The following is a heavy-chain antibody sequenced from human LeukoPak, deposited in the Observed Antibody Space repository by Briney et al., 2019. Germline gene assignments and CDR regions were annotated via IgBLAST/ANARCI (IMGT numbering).Heavy chain of an antibody. CDR1: GGSISSYY. Sequence: SETLSLTCNVSGGSISSYYWSWIRQPPGKGLEWIGYIYYSGSTNYNPSLKSRVTISVDTSKNQFSLKLSSVTAADTAVYYCARSTDYYDSSGYSRWFDPWGQGTLVTVSS. V-gene: IGHV4-59*01. CDR2: IYYSGST. J-gene: IGHJ5*02. D-gene: IGHD3-22*01. CDR3: ARSTDYYDSSGYSRWFDP.